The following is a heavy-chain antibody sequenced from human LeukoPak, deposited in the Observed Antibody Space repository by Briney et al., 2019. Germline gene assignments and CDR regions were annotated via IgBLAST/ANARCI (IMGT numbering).Heavy chain of an antibody. CDR1: GGSISSGSYY. Sequence: SETLSLTCTVSGGSISSGSYYWSWIRQPAGKGLEWIGRIYTSGSTNYSPSLKSRVTISVDTSKNQFSLKLSSVTAADTAVYYCARIRSGSYDYWGQGTLVTVSS. V-gene: IGHV4-61*02. D-gene: IGHD1-26*01. CDR2: IYTSGST. J-gene: IGHJ4*02. CDR3: ARIRSGSYDY.